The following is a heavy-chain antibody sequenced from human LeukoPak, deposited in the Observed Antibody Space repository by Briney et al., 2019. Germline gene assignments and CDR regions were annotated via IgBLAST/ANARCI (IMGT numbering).Heavy chain of an antibody. J-gene: IGHJ4*02. Sequence: SETLSLTCTVSGGSISSGGYYWSWIRQHPGKGLEWIGYIYYSGSTNYNPSLKSRVTISVDTSKNQFSLKLSSVTAADTAVYYCARATPWGSSGYYFLRPFDYWGQGTLVTVSS. CDR2: IYYSGST. V-gene: IGHV4-31*03. D-gene: IGHD3-22*01. CDR3: ARATPWGSSGYYFLRPFDY. CDR1: GGSISSGGYY.